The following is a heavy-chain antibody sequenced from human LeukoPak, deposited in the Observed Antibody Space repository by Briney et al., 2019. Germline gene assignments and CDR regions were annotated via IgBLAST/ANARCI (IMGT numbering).Heavy chain of an antibody. CDR3: ARDPPPLYCSGGSCYRVAFDI. CDR2: ISASNGNT. V-gene: IGHV1-18*01. J-gene: IGHJ3*02. Sequence: ASVTLSFKGSGYTFTSYGLSWVRQAPGQGLEWMGWISASNGNTSYAQKLQGRVTMTTDTSTSTAYMELRSLRSDDTAVYYCARDPPPLYCSGGSCYRVAFDIWGQGTMVTVSS. CDR1: GYTFTSYG. D-gene: IGHD2-15*01.